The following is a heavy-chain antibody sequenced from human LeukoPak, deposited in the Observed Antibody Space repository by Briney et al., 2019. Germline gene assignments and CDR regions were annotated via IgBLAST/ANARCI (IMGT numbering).Heavy chain of an antibody. D-gene: IGHD3-10*01. J-gene: IGHJ6*02. Sequence: GASVKVSCKASGYTFTSYAMHWVRQAPGQRLEWMGWINAGNGNTKYSQKFQGRVTITRDTSASTAYMELSSLRSEDTAVYYCARDLITMVRGVIYYYYGMDVWGQGTTVTVSS. CDR3: ARDLITMVRGVIYYYYGMDV. V-gene: IGHV1-3*01. CDR1: GYTFTSYA. CDR2: INAGNGNT.